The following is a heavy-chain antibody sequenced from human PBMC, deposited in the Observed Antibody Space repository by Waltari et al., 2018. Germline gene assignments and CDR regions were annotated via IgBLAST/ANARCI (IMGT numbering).Heavy chain of an antibody. CDR1: GFSFSSYG. V-gene: IGHV3-33*01. D-gene: IGHD6-25*01. J-gene: IGHJ4*02. Sequence: QVQLVESGGGVVQPGRSLRLSCEASGFSFSSYGMHWVRQAPGKGLGWVAVIWYDGSNQYYAESVKGRFTISRDISKSTLYLQMNSLGPQDTAVYYCARQGYSGSSLTYDYWGQGTQVTVSS. CDR2: IWYDGSNQ. CDR3: ARQGYSGSSLTYDY.